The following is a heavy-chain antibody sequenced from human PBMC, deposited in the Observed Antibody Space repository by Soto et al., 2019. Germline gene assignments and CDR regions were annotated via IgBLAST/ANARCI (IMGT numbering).Heavy chain of an antibody. Sequence: QVQLQESGPGLVKPSQTLSLTCTVSGGSISSADHYWSWIRQPPGKGLEWIGYIYYSGNTNYNPSLKSRVTMSVDTSKNQFSLTLNSVTAADTAVYYCAGESRSALGTVEHWGRGTLVTVSS. D-gene: IGHD6-13*01. CDR3: AGESRSALGTVEH. J-gene: IGHJ4*02. V-gene: IGHV4-30-4*01. CDR1: GGSISSADHY. CDR2: IYYSGNT.